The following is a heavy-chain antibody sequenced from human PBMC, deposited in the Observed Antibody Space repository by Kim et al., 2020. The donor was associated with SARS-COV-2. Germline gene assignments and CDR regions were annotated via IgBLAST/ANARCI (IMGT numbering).Heavy chain of an antibody. CDR2: ISISGTGT. Sequence: GGSLRLSCAASGFTFSSFPMGWVRQAPGKGLEWVSTISISGTGTYYVDSVKGRFTISRDNSKNTLYLQMNTLRAEDTAVYYCVKEVVTARVGFDCWGQGTLVTVSS. CDR1: GFTFSSFP. J-gene: IGHJ4*02. CDR3: VKEVVTARVGFDC. V-gene: IGHV3-23*01. D-gene: IGHD2-21*02.